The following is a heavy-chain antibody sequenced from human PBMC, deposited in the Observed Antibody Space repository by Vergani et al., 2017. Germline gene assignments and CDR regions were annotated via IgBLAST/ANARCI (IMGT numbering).Heavy chain of an antibody. J-gene: IGHJ6*02. CDR2: IYSGGST. CDR1: GLTVSSNY. V-gene: IGHV3-66*01. Sequence: EVQLVESGGGLVQPGGSLRLSCAASGLTVSSNYMSWVRQAPGKGLELVSVIYSGGSTYYADAVKGRFTISRDNSKNTLYLQMNSLRAEDTAVYYCARDTAMVTGYYYGMDVWGQGTTVTVSS. CDR3: ARDTAMVTGYYYGMDV. D-gene: IGHD5-18*01.